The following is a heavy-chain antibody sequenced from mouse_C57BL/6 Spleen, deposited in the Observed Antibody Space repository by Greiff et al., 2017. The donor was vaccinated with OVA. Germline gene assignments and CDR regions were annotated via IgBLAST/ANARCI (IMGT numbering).Heavy chain of an antibody. CDR1: GYTFTDYY. V-gene: IGHV1-26*01. Sequence: EVQLQQSGPELVKPGASVKISCKASGYTFTDYYMNWVKQSHGKSLEWIGDINPNNGGTSYNQKFKGKATLTVDKSSSTAYMELRSLTSEDSAVYYCATEGYAMDYWGQGTSVTVSS. CDR2: INPNNGGT. J-gene: IGHJ4*01. CDR3: ATEGYAMDY.